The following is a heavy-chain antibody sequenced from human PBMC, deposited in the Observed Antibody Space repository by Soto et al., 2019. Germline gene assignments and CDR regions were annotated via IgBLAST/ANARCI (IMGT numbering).Heavy chain of an antibody. V-gene: IGHV4-59*01. D-gene: IGHD3-9*01. CDR2: IYYSGST. Sequence: SETLSLTCTVSGVSISSYYWSWIRQPPGKGLEWIGYIYYSGSTNYNPSLKSRVTISVDTSKNQFSLKLSSVTAADTAVYYCARDHRDYDILTGYYPGAYFDYWGQGTLVTVSS. CDR1: GVSISSYY. J-gene: IGHJ4*02. CDR3: ARDHRDYDILTGYYPGAYFDY.